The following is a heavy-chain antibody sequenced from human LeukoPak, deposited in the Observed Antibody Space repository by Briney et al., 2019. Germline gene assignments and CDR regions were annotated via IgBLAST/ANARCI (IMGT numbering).Heavy chain of an antibody. J-gene: IGHJ6*03. Sequence: SETLSLTCTDSGGSISSYYWSWIRQRPRKRLEWVAYIHYSGSTNYNPSLKSRVTISVDTSKHQFSLQLSSVTAADTAVYYCVGSARVVAANGDYFYYHLDVWGKGTTVTVSS. V-gene: IGHV4-59*01. CDR3: VGSARVVAANGDYFYYHLDV. CDR2: IHYSGST. CDR1: GGSISSYY. D-gene: IGHD2-15*01.